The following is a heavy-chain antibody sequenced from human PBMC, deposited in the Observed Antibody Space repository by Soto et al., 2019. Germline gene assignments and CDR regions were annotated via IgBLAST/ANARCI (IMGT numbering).Heavy chain of an antibody. CDR2: IRGFSPYT. J-gene: IGHJ6*02. Sequence: GGSLRLSCISSGFTLRTYTMNWVRQAPGKGLEWVSGIRGFSPYTFYAESVKGRFTISRDNAKNSLYLQMNSLRAEDTAVYYCARDRGYDAHDYYYNAMDAWGQGTTVTVSS. CDR1: GFTLRTYT. CDR3: ARDRGYDAHDYYYNAMDA. D-gene: IGHD2-15*01. V-gene: IGHV3-21*01.